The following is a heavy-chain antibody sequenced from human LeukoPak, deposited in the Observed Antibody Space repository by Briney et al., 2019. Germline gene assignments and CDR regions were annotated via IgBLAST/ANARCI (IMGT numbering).Heavy chain of an antibody. CDR1: GGSISSSNW. V-gene: IGHV4-4*02. CDR3: ARGSKAAPGTFDY. Sequence: PSGTLSLTCAVSGGSISSSNWWSWVRPPPGKGLEWIGEIYHSGSTNYNPSLKSRVTISVDKSKNQFSLKLSSVTAADTAVYYCARGSKAAPGTFDYWGQGTLVTVSS. J-gene: IGHJ4*02. CDR2: IYHSGST. D-gene: IGHD6-13*01.